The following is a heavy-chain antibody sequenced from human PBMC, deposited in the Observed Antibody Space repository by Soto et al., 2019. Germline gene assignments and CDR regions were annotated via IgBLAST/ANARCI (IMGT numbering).Heavy chain of an antibody. V-gene: IGHV4-4*02. CDR3: ASKFGELLADAFDI. J-gene: IGHJ3*02. CDR2: IYHSGST. D-gene: IGHD3-10*01. CDR1: GASISSRNW. Sequence: QVQLQESGPGLVKPSGTLSLTCAVSGASISSRNWWSWVRQSPGKGLEWIGEIYHSGSTNYNPSLKSRVTISVDKSKNQFSLNLSSVTAADTAVYYCASKFGELLADAFDIWGQGTMVTVSS.